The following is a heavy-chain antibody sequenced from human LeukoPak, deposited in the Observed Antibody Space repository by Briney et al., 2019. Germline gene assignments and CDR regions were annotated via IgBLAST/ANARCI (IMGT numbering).Heavy chain of an antibody. CDR3: ARAGGWSVISRFDP. J-gene: IGHJ5*02. CDR2: INPNSGGT. V-gene: IGHV1-2*02. D-gene: IGHD6-19*01. CDR1: GYTFTSYY. Sequence: ASVKVSCKASGYTFTSYYMHWVRQAPGQGLEWMGWINPNSGGTNYAQKFQGRVTMTRDTSISTAYMELSRLRSEDTAVYYCARAGGWSVISRFDPWGQGTLVTVSS.